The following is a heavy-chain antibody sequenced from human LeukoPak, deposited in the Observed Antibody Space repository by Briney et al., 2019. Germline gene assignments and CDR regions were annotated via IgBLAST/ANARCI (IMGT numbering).Heavy chain of an antibody. V-gene: IGHV4-30-4*01. Sequence: PSETLSLTCTVSGGSISSGDYYWGWIRQPPGKGLEWIGYIYYSGSTYYNPSLKSRVTISVDTSKNQFSLKLSSVTAADTAVYYCARAAANEIGAVRNWFDPWGQGTLVTVSS. CDR3: ARAAANEIGAVRNWFDP. D-gene: IGHD6-13*01. CDR2: IYYSGST. CDR1: GGSISSGDYY. J-gene: IGHJ5*02.